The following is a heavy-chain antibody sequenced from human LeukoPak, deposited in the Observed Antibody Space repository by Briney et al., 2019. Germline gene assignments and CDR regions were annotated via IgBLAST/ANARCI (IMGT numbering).Heavy chain of an antibody. Sequence: ASVKVSCTASGYTFTSYGISWVRQAPGQGLEWMGWISAYNGNTNYAQKLQGRVTMTTDTSTSIAYMELRSLRSDDTAVYYCARTGPHYYDSSGFFPWGQGTLVTVSS. CDR1: GYTFTSYG. CDR3: ARTGPHYYDSSGFFP. D-gene: IGHD3-22*01. CDR2: ISAYNGNT. J-gene: IGHJ5*02. V-gene: IGHV1-18*01.